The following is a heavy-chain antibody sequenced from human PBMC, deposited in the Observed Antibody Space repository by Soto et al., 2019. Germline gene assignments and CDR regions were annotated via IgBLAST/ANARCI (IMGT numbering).Heavy chain of an antibody. CDR2: ISAYNGNT. Sequence: EASVKVSCKASGYTFTSYGISWVRQAPGQGLEWMGWISAYNGNTIYAQKLQGRVTMTTDTSTSTAYMELRSLRSDDTAVYYCARVKRQNYYDSADYWGQGTLVTVSS. CDR3: ARVKRQNYYDSADY. CDR1: GYTFTSYG. J-gene: IGHJ4*02. V-gene: IGHV1-18*01. D-gene: IGHD3-22*01.